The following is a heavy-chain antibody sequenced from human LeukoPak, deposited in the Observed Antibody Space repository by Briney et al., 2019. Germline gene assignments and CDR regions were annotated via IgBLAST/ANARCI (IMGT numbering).Heavy chain of an antibody. Sequence: PGGSLRLSCAASGFTVSSNHMSWVRPAPGKGLEWVAGLSGSAGGTNYADSVKGRFTISRDNSKNTLFLQMDRLRAEDTAVYFCAKRGVVVRVFLVGFHKEAYYFDSWGQGAQVTVSS. V-gene: IGHV3-23*01. CDR1: GFTVSSNH. CDR2: LSGSAGGT. J-gene: IGHJ4*02. CDR3: AKRGVVVRVFLVGFHKEAYYFDS. D-gene: IGHD3-16*02.